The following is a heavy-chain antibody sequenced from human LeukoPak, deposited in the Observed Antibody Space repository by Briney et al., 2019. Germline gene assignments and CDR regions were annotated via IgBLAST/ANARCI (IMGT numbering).Heavy chain of an antibody. CDR2: IGGGSGRT. CDR3: ARGYYYDSSGYYFDS. CDR1: GYSFTSHV. J-gene: IGHJ4*02. D-gene: IGHD3-22*01. Sequence: ASVKVSCKASGYSFTSHVIYWLRQAPGQRFEWMGWIGGGSGRTNYSQTFQDRVTITRDTSATTSYMEMRSLRYEDTAIFYCARGYYYDSSGYYFDSWGQGTLVTVSS. V-gene: IGHV1-3*01.